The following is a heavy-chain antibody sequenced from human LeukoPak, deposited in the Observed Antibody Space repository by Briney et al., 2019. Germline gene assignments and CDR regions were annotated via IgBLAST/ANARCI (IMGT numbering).Heavy chain of an antibody. CDR2: INHSGST. Sequence: NPSETLSLTCAVYGGSFSGYYWSWIRQPPGKGLEWIGEINHSGSTNYNPSLKSRVTISVDTSKNQFSLKLSSVTAADTAVYYCARGRPRIAAAGPLPDYWGQGTLVTVSS. V-gene: IGHV4-34*01. CDR1: GGSFSGYY. CDR3: ARGRPRIAAAGPLPDY. J-gene: IGHJ4*02. D-gene: IGHD6-13*01.